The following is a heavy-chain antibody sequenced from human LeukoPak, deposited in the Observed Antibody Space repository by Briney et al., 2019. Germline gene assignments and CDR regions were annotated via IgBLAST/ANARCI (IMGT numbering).Heavy chain of an antibody. CDR2: ISGSGSST. V-gene: IGHV3-23*01. D-gene: IGHD1-26*01. CDR1: GFTFSSYA. CDR3: AKGSPSSGSYQGFDY. J-gene: IGHJ4*02. Sequence: GGSLRLYCAASGFTFSSYAMSWVRQAPGKGLEWVSAISGSGSSTYYADSVKGRFTISRDNSKNTLFLQMNSLRAEDTAVYYCAKGSPSSGSYQGFDYWGQGTLVTVSS.